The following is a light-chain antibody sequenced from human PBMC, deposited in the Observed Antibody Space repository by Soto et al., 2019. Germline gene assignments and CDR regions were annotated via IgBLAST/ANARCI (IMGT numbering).Light chain of an antibody. Sequence: QAVVTQPPSVSGAPGQRVTISCTGNNSNLGAGYDVHWYQQLPGAAPKLVIFGNRNRPSGVPERFSGSKSGTSASLAITGVQAEDEADYYCQAYDYSLTAFVFGGGTKLTVL. CDR1: NSNLGAGYD. J-gene: IGLJ3*02. V-gene: IGLV1-40*01. CDR3: QAYDYSLTAFV. CDR2: GNR.